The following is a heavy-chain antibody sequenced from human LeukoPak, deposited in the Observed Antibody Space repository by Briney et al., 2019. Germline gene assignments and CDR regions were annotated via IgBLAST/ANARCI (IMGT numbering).Heavy chain of an antibody. CDR2: ISWNSGSI. V-gene: IGHV3-9*01. CDR1: GFTFDDYA. D-gene: IGHD3-3*01. J-gene: IGHJ6*03. Sequence: PGRSLRLSCAASGFTFDDYAMHWVRQAPGKGLEWVSGISWNSGSIGYADSVKGRFTISRDNAKNSLYLQMNSLRAEDTALYYCAKDAIFGVGAEYYKDVWGKGTTVTVSS. CDR3: AKDAIFGVGAEYYKDV.